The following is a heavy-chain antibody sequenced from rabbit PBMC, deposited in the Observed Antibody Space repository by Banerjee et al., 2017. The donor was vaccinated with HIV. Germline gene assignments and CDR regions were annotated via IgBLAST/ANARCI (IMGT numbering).Heavy chain of an antibody. CDR2: IYPDYTIT. CDR3: AREGDDYSDVGL. V-gene: IGHV1S47*01. J-gene: IGHJ6*01. Sequence: QEQLVESGGGLVTLGGSLKLTCKASGIDFSSAGISWVRQAPGKGLEWIALIYPDYTITSYATWVNGRFTVSLDNAPNTVFLQMTSLTAADTATHFCAREGDDYSDVGLWGPGTLVT. CDR1: GIDFSSAG. D-gene: IGHD2-1*01.